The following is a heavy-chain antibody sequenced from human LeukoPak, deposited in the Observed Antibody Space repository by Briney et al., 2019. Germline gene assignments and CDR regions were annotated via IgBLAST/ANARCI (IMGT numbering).Heavy chain of an antibody. CDR2: IYHSGST. J-gene: IGHJ4*02. CDR3: ARRTGSGSYYVDY. D-gene: IGHD3-10*01. V-gene: IGHV4-38-2*01. Sequence: ASETLSLTCAVSGYSISSGYYWGWIRQPPGKGLEWIGSIYHSGSTYYSPSLKSRVTISVDTSKNQFSLKVTSVTAADTAVYYCARRTGSGSYYVDYWGQGTLVTVSS. CDR1: GYSISSGYY.